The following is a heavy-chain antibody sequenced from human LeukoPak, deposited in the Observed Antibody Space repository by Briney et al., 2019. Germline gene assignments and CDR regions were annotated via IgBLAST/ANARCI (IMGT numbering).Heavy chain of an antibody. J-gene: IGHJ4*02. CDR3: TAHQIQWLVRYADYYFAY. CDR1: GFTFSNAW. CDR2: MNSKTDGGTT. V-gene: IGHV3-15*01. Sequence: GGSLRLSCAASGFTFSNAWMSWVRQAPGKGLEWVGRMNSKTDGGTTDYAAPVKGRFSISRDDSKNTLYLQMNSLKTEDTATYYCTAHQIQWLVRYADYYFAYWGQGTLVTVSS. D-gene: IGHD6-19*01.